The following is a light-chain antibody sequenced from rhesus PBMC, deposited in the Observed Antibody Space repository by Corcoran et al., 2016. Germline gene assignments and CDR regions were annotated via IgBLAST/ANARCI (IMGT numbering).Light chain of an antibody. CDR1: QSLLDSEDGNTY. J-gene: IGKJ1*01. CDR2: EVS. CDR3: MQALEFPWT. V-gene: IGKV2-104*01. Sequence: DIVMTQTPLSLPVTLGEPASISCRSSQSLLDSEDGNTYLEWYLQKSGQSPQLLIYEVSNRASGVPERFRGSGSDTDFTLKISGVEAEDVGVYYCMQALEFPWTFGQGTKVEIK.